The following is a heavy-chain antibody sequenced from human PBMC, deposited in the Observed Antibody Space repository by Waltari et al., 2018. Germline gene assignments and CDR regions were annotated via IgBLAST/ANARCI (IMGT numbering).Heavy chain of an antibody. Sequence: QVQLQESGPGLVKPSETLSLTCTVSGGSISSHYWSWIRQPPGKGLEWIGYIYHSGSTYYNPSLKSRVTISVDTSKNQFSLKLSSVTAADTAVYYCARQPNLVVVAARFDYWGQGTLVTVSS. D-gene: IGHD2-15*01. CDR1: GGSISSHY. CDR3: ARQPNLVVVAARFDY. CDR2: IYHSGST. J-gene: IGHJ4*02. V-gene: IGHV4-59*08.